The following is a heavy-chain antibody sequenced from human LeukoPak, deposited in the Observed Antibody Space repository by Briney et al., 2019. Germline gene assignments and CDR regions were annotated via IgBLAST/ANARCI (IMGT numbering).Heavy chain of an antibody. CDR2: ISYDGSNK. D-gene: IGHD3-22*01. CDR3: AREVSVVVVDY. V-gene: IGHV3-30-3*01. Sequence: GGSLRLSCAASGFTFSSYAMHWVRQAPGKGLEWVAVISYDGSNKYYADSVKGRFTISRDNSKNTLYLQMNSLRAEDTAVYYCAREVSVVVVDYWGQGTLVTVSS. CDR1: GFTFSSYA. J-gene: IGHJ4*02.